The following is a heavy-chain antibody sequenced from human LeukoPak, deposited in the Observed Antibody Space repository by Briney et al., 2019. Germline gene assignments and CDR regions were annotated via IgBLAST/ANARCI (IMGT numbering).Heavy chain of an antibody. CDR3: SGYYE. D-gene: IGHD5-12*01. V-gene: IGHV3-15*01. J-gene: IGHJ4*02. CDR2: IRTNADGGTT. Sequence: PGGSLRLSCAASGLIFKDAYMTWVRQAPGKGLEWVGRIRTNADGGTTDYAAPVIGRFFISRDDSKQTVDLQMTSLKTEDTAIYYCSGYYEWGQGALVTVSS. CDR1: GLIFKDAY.